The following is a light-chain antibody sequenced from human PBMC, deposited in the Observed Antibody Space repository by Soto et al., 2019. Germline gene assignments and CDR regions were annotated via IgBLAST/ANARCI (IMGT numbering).Light chain of an antibody. V-gene: IGKV3-20*01. Sequence: VLTQSPGTLSLSPGERATLSCRASQNIRGNELAWYQQKPGQAPRLLIYRGSSRATGIPDRFSGRGSGTDFTTTITRLEPEDFAVYYCQDYGTSAPWTFGQGTTVEIK. CDR3: QDYGTSAPWT. CDR1: QNIRGNE. J-gene: IGKJ1*01. CDR2: RGS.